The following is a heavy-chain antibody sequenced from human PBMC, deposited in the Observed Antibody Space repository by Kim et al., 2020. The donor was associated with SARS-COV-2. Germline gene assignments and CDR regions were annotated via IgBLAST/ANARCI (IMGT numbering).Heavy chain of an antibody. D-gene: IGHD3-22*01. Sequence: SETLSLTCTVSGGSISSGGYYWSWIRQPAGKGLEWIGYISSRGSTDYNPSLKSRVIISVDTSKNQFSLKLSSVTAADTAVYYCARGGYAYDSSGYRYYLDYWGERSHITVS. CDR1: GGSISSGGYY. V-gene: IGHV4-31*03. CDR3: ARGGYAYDSSGYRYYLDY. CDR2: ISSRGST. J-gene: IGHJ4*02.